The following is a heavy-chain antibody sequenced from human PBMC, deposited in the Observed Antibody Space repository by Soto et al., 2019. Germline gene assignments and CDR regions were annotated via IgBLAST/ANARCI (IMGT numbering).Heavy chain of an antibody. D-gene: IGHD3-3*01. CDR2: LFYTGST. CDR1: GAMSKNNYY. Sequence: PSETLSLTCTVFGAMSKNNYYWGWIRQHPGKGLEWIGSLFYTGSTYYNPSLKSRVTIAVDTSKNQFSLKLRSVTAADTAVYYCARQWYDFWSGYHPNNWFDPWGQGAQVTVSS. CDR3: ARQWYDFWSGYHPNNWFDP. J-gene: IGHJ5*02. V-gene: IGHV4-39*01.